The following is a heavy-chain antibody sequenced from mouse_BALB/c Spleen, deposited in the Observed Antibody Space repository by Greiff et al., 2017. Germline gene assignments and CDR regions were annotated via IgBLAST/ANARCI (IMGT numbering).Heavy chain of an antibody. CDR2: ISSGSSTI. D-gene: IGHD2-1*01. J-gene: IGHJ2*01. CDR1: GFTFSSFG. Sequence: EVKVEESGGGLVQPGGSRKLSCAASGFTFSSFGMHWVRQAPEKGLEWVAYISSGSSTIYYADTVKGRFTISRDNPKNTLFLQMTSLRSEDTAMYYCARCYGNYVGFDYWGQGTTLTVSS. V-gene: IGHV5-17*02. CDR3: ARCYGNYVGFDY.